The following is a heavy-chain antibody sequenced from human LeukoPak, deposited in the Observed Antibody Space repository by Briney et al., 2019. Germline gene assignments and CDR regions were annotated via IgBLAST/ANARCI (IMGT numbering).Heavy chain of an antibody. CDR1: GYTFTSYA. Sequence: ASVKVSCTASGYTFTSYAMHWVRQAPGQRLEWMGWINAGNGNTKYSQKFQGRVTITRDTSASTAYMELSSLRSEDTAVYYCARSVGRLRLGELSPYYYGMDVWGQGTTVTVSS. D-gene: IGHD3-16*02. V-gene: IGHV1-3*01. CDR3: ARSVGRLRLGELSPYYYGMDV. J-gene: IGHJ6*02. CDR2: INAGNGNT.